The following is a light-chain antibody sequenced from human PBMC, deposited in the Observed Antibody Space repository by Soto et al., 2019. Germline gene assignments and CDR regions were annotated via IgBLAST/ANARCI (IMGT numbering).Light chain of an antibody. Sequence: IQLTQSPSSLSASVGDRVTITCRASQGISSYLAWYQQKPGKAPKLLIYAASTLQSGVPPRFSGSGSGTDFTLTISSLQPEDFATYYCQQLNSYPITFGPGTKVDIK. J-gene: IGKJ3*01. CDR2: AAS. V-gene: IGKV1-9*01. CDR3: QQLNSYPIT. CDR1: QGISSY.